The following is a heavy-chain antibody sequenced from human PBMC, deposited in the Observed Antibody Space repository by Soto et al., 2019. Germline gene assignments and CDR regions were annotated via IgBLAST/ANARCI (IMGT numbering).Heavy chain of an antibody. CDR3: ARDLDGLHDDTSGPFPRPG. J-gene: IGHJ1*01. CDR2: IHSSGSI. CDR1: GGSISSDDYY. Sequence: SETLSLTCTVSGGSISSDDYYWSWIRQAPGRGLEWIGYIHSSGSIYYNPSLKGRATMSIDTAGNQFSLKVSSVTVADTAVYYCARDLDGLHDDTSGPFPRPGWGQGTLVTVSS. D-gene: IGHD3-22*01. V-gene: IGHV4-30-4*01.